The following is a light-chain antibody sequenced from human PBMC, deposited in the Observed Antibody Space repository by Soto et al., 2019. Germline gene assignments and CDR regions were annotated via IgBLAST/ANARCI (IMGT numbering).Light chain of an antibody. CDR2: GAS. CDR1: QSVSRN. CDR3: QQYGNSPIT. V-gene: IGKV3-15*01. J-gene: IGKJ5*01. Sequence: IVMTQSPATLSVSPGERVTVSCRASQSVSRNVAWYPQRPGQDTRLRIYGASTRDTGIPDKVSGRGSGTDVTLTISRLETEDCAVDDGQQYGNSPITFGQGTRLEIK.